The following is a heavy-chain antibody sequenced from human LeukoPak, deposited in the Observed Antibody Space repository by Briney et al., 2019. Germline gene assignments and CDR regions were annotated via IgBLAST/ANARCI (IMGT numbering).Heavy chain of an antibody. J-gene: IGHJ5*02. CDR3: VREAGYCAPVCVKTNWFDP. CDR1: GFPFSSHA. D-gene: IGHD2-15*01. V-gene: IGHV3-23*01. Sequence: GGSLRLSRAASGFPFSSHAMSWVRQPPGKGLEWVAAFSNGKTYYADSVRGRFAISRDDSTNTVYLHMNSLRDEDTALYHCVREAGYCAPVCVKTNWFDPWGQGTLVTVSS. CDR2: FSNGKT.